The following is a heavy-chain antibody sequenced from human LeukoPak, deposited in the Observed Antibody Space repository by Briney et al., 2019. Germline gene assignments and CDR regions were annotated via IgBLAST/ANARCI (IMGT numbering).Heavy chain of an antibody. D-gene: IGHD2/OR15-2a*01. V-gene: IGHV4-59*01. J-gene: IGHJ5*02. Sequence: PSETLSLTCTVSGGSISSYYWSSIRQPPGKGLEWIGYIYYSGSTNYNPSLKSRVTISVDTSKNQFSLKLSSVTAADTAVYYCARESSTTFNWFDPWGQGTLVTVSS. CDR2: IYYSGST. CDR3: ARESSTTFNWFDP. CDR1: GGSISSYY.